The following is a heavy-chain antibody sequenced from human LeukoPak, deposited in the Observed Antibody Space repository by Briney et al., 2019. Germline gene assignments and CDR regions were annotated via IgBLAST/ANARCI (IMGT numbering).Heavy chain of an antibody. D-gene: IGHD6-13*01. CDR1: GFIFSSYA. CDR2: ISGTSGST. Sequence: PGGSLRLSCAASGFIFSSYAMSPVRPAPGKGLEWGSVISGTSGSTYYADSVKGRFTISRDNSKNTMYLEMNSLRAEDTAVYYCAKGLTGGEYSSSWFDYWGQGTLVTVSS. J-gene: IGHJ4*02. V-gene: IGHV3-23*01. CDR3: AKGLTGGEYSSSWFDY.